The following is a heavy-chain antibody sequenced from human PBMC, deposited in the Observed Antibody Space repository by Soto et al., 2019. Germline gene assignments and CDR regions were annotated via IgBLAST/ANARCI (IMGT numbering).Heavy chain of an antibody. V-gene: IGHV3-74*01. CDR2: INSDGSST. J-gene: IGHJ4*02. CDR3: ARSYYDFWSGYLAYYFDY. Sequence: PGGSLRLSCAASGFTFSSYWMHWVRQAPGKGLVWVSRINSDGSSTSYADSVKGRFTISRDNAKNTLYLQMNSLRAEDTAVYYCARSYYDFWSGYLAYYFDYWGQGTLVTVSS. CDR1: GFTFSSYW. D-gene: IGHD3-3*01.